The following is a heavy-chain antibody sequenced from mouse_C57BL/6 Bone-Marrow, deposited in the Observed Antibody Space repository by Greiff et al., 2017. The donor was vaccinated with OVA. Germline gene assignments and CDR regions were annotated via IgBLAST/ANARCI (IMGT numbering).Heavy chain of an antibody. D-gene: IGHD1-1*01. CDR2: IDPSDSYT. CDR3: AREGITTVVATDY. CDR1: GYTFTSYW. J-gene: IGHJ2*01. Sequence: VQLQQPGAELVMPGTSVKLSCKASGYTFTSYWMHWVKQRPGQGLEWIGVIDPSDSYTNYNQKFKGKATLTVDTSSSTAYMQLSSLTSEDSAVYYCAREGITTVVATDYWGQGTTLTVSS. V-gene: IGHV1-59*01.